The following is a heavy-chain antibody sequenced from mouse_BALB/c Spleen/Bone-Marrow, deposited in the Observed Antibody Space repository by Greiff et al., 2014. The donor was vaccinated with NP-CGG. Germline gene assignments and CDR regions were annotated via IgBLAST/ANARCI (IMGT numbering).Heavy chain of an antibody. J-gene: IGHJ3*01. D-gene: IGHD4-1*01. CDR2: IDPRTGYT. CDR3: ARYWDTY. Sequence: VQGVESGPELAKPGASVQMSCKASGHTFTTYWMHWVKQRPGQGLEWIGYIDPRTGYTEYNQKFKDKATLTADKSSNTAYMQLRSLTSEDSAVYYCARYWDTYWGQGTQVTVSA. CDR1: GHTFTTYW. V-gene: IGHV1-7*01.